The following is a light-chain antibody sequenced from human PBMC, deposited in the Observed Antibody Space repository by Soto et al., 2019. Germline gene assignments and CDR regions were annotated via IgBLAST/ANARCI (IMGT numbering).Light chain of an antibody. Sequence: QSALTQPRSVSGSPGQSVTISCTGTSSDVGAYNYVSWYQQHPGKAPKVMIYDVSKRPSGVPDRFSGSKSGTTASLTISGLQADDEADYYCCSYAGSYHYVFGSGTKVTVL. CDR3: CSYAGSYHYV. J-gene: IGLJ1*01. CDR1: SSDVGAYNY. CDR2: DVS. V-gene: IGLV2-11*01.